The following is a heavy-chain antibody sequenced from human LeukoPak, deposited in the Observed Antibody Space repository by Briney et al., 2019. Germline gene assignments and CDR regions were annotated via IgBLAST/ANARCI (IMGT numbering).Heavy chain of an antibody. V-gene: IGHV3-23*01. CDR2: ISGSGGST. CDR1: GFTFSSYG. CDR3: ARDEYSSSLDY. J-gene: IGHJ4*02. D-gene: IGHD6-6*01. Sequence: GGSLRLSCAASGFTFSSYGMHWVRQAPGKGLEWVSAISGSGGSTYYADSVKGRFTISRDSSKNALYLQMNTLRAEDTAVYYCARDEYSSSLDYWGQGTLVTVSS.